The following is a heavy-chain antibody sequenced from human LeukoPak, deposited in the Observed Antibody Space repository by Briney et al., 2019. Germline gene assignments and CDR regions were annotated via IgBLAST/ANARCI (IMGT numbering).Heavy chain of an antibody. Sequence: RRSLRLSCAPSGFTFSSYATSWVRHAPEKRLEWVSAISGSGGSTYYADSVKGRFTISRDNSKNTLYLQMNSLRAEDTAVYYCAKWPFPEGDYFDYWGQGTLVTVSS. V-gene: IGHV3-23*01. CDR1: GFTFSSYA. D-gene: IGHD3-16*01. CDR2: ISGSGGST. CDR3: AKWPFPEGDYFDY. J-gene: IGHJ4*02.